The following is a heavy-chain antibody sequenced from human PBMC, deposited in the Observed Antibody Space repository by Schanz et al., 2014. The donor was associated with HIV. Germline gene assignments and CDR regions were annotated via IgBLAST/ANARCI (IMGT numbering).Heavy chain of an antibody. V-gene: IGHV3-33*01. D-gene: IGHD2-2*01. CDR3: ARDVAGCSGTSCYSDAFDI. CDR2: IWFDGSNR. J-gene: IGHJ3*02. Sequence: QVQLVESGGGVVQPGRSLTLSCVASGFTFNSYGMHWVRQAPGKGLEWVAVIWFDGSNRYYSDSVKGRFTISRDNSKNTLFLQMNSLRAEDTAVYFCARDVAGCSGTSCYSDAFDIWGQGTLVTVSS. CDR1: GFTFNSYG.